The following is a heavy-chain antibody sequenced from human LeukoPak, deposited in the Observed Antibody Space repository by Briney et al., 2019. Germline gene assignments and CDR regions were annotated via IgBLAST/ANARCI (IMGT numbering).Heavy chain of an antibody. CDR3: ARLALDYYGSGSYYGFDY. J-gene: IGHJ4*02. CDR2: IYYSGST. V-gene: IGHV4-39*07. CDR1: GGSISSSSYY. D-gene: IGHD3-10*01. Sequence: PSETLSLTCTVSGGSISSSSYYWGWIRQPPGKGLEWIRSIYYSGSTYYNPSLKSRVTISVDTSKNQFSLKLSSVTAADTAVYYCARLALDYYGSGSYYGFDYWGQGTLVTVSS.